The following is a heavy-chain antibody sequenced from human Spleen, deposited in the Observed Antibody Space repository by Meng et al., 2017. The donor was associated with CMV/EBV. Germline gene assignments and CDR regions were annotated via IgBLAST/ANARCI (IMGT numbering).Heavy chain of an antibody. CDR3: ARVPGSRDAFHI. D-gene: IGHD7-27*01. Sequence: SETLSLTCSVSDYSINYGYYWGWIRQPPGKGLEWIGSIYHSGSTYYNPSLKSRVTMSVDTSKNQFSLKLNSVTVADTAVYYCARVPGSRDAFHIWGQGTMVTVSS. J-gene: IGHJ3*02. CDR2: IYHSGST. CDR1: DYSINYGYY. V-gene: IGHV4-38-2*02.